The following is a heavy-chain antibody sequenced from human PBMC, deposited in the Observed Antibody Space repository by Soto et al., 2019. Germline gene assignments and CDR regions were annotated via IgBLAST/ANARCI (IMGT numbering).Heavy chain of an antibody. CDR2: ISSSSSYI. CDR1: GFTFSSYS. CDR3: ARGTYGDYWYFDL. J-gene: IGHJ2*01. D-gene: IGHD4-17*01. Sequence: EVQLVESGGGLVKPGGSLRLSCAASGFTFSSYSMNWVRQAPGKGLEWVSSISSSSSYIYYADSVKGRFTISRDNAKNSLYLQMNSLRAEDTDVYYCARGTYGDYWYFDLWGRGTLVTVSS. V-gene: IGHV3-21*01.